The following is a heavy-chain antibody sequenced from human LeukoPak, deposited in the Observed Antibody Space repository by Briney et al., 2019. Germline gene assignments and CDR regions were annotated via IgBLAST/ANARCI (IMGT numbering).Heavy chain of an antibody. CDR1: GGSFSGYY. V-gene: IGHV4-34*01. D-gene: IGHD2-15*01. Sequence: SETLSLTCAVYGGSFSGYYWNWIRQPPGKGLEWIGEINHSGSTNYNPSLKSRVTISVDTSKNQFSLELSSVTAADTAVYYCARRPRYCGGGSCYFDYWGQGTLVTVSS. CDR2: INHSGST. CDR3: ARRPRYCGGGSCYFDY. J-gene: IGHJ4*02.